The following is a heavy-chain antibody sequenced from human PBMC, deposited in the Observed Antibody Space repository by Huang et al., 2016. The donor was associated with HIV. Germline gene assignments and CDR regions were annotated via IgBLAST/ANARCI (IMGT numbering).Heavy chain of an antibody. CDR2: MYASGTT. CDR1: GASMNNGSPS. V-gene: IGHV4-61*09. D-gene: IGHD3-3*01. J-gene: IGHJ6*03. CDR3: ARGVSILGVVSYYMDV. Sequence: QVQLQESGPGLLRPSQTLSLTCTASGASMNNGSPSWPWIRQPAGKGLDWMGHMYASGTTNYNPSRRSRVTISVDKSKNQFSLKLTSVTAADTAVYYCARGVSILGVVSYYMDVWGKGTTVTVSS.